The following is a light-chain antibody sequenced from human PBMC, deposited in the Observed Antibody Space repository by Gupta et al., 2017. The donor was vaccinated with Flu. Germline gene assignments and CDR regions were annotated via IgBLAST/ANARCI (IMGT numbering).Light chain of an antibody. CDR2: WEA. CDR1: QSVLYSSNNKNY. J-gene: IGKJ5*01. Sequence: DIVMTQTPDSLAVSLGERATINCKSSQSVLYSSNNKNYLAWYQQKPGQTPKVLIYWEATRESGVPDRFSGSGSGTDFSLTISSLQAEDVAVYYCQQYYSTPITFGQGTRLDIK. CDR3: QQYYSTPIT. V-gene: IGKV4-1*01.